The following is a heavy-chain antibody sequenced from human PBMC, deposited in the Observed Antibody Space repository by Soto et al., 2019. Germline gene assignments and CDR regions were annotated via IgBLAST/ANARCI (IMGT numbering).Heavy chain of an antibody. V-gene: IGHV3-72*01. D-gene: IGHD1-26*01. CDR1: GFTFSDYY. Sequence: EVQLVESGGGLVQPGGSLRLSCAASGFTFSDYYMDWVRQVPGKGLEWLGRSRNKANSYNTEYAASVKGRFSISRDYSKDSMYLQMNSLKTEDTAVYYCARDTWGSYDYWGQGALVTVSS. CDR3: ARDTWGSYDY. CDR2: SRNKANSYNT. J-gene: IGHJ4*02.